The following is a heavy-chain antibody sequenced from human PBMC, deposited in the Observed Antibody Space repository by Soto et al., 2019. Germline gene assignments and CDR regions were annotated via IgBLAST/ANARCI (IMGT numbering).Heavy chain of an antibody. CDR3: ARDHPARHDLRFLEWFHPYYYYYGMDV. V-gene: IGHV3-33*01. J-gene: IGHJ6*02. D-gene: IGHD3-3*01. CDR1: GSTFSSYP. CDR2: IWYDGSNK. Sequence: PGGSLRPSWAAPGSTFSSYPMRLARPAPGKGLEWAVAIWYDGSNKYYADSVKGRFTISRDNSKNTLYLQMNSLRAEDTAVYYCARDHPARHDLRFLEWFHPYYYYYGMDVWGQGTTVTVSS.